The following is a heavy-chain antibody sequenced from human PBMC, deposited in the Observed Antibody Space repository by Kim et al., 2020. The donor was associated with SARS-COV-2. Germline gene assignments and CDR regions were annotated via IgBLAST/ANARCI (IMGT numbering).Heavy chain of an antibody. V-gene: IGHV3-23*01. CDR1: GFTFSSYA. D-gene: IGHD3-22*01. Sequence: GGSLRLSCAASGFTFSSYAMSWVRQAPGKGLEWVSAISGSGGSTYYADSVKDRFTISRDNSKNTLYLQMNSLRAEDTAVYYCAKDRQSSYYYDSSGYYYVPQHEYGMDVWGQGTTVTVSS. J-gene: IGHJ6*02. CDR3: AKDRQSSYYYDSSGYYYVPQHEYGMDV. CDR2: ISGSGGST.